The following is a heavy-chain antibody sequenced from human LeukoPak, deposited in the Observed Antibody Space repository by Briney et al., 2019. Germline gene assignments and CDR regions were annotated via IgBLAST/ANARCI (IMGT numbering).Heavy chain of an antibody. V-gene: IGHV3-30*04. CDR1: GFIFSNYA. CDR2: TSYDGNNK. J-gene: IGHJ4*02. Sequence: GGSLRLSCAASGFIFSNYAMRWVRQAPGKGLEWVTVTSYDGNNKHYADSVKGRFTISRDNSKNTLWLQMNSLRPEDSAVYFCAKDSQSLNGYYTVGNFDFWGQGTLVTVSS. CDR3: AKDSQSLNGYYTVGNFDF. D-gene: IGHD3-9*01.